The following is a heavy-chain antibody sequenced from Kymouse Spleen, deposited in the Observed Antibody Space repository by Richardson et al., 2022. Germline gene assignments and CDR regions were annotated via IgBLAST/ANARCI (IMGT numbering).Heavy chain of an antibody. CDR1: GGSVSSGSYY. CDR2: IYYSGST. J-gene: IGHJ4*02. Sequence: QVQLQESGPGLVKPSETLSLTCTVSGGSVSSGSYYWSWIRQPPGKGLEWIGYIYYSGSTNYNPSLKSRVTISVDTSKNQFSLKLSSVTAADTAVYYCARGGSAYYFDYWGQGTLVTVSS. D-gene: IGHD6-25*01. CDR3: ARGGSAYYFDY. V-gene: IGHV4-61*01.